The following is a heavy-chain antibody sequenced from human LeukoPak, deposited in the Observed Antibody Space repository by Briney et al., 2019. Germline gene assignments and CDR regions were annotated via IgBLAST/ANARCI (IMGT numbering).Heavy chain of an antibody. D-gene: IGHD6-6*01. CDR2: ISSSGSTI. V-gene: IGHV3-48*04. Sequence: PGGSLRLSCAASGFTFSSYSMNWVRQAPGKGLEWVSYISSSGSTIYYADSVKGRFTISRDNAKNSLYLQMNSLRAEDTAVYYCASRTKYSRLQGDYWGQGTLVTVSS. CDR3: ASRTKYSRLQGDY. CDR1: GFTFSSYS. J-gene: IGHJ4*02.